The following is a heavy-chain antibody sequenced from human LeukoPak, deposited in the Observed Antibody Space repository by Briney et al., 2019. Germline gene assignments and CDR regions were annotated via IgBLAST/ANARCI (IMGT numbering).Heavy chain of an antibody. V-gene: IGHV3-23*01. J-gene: IGHJ3*02. D-gene: IGHD1-1*01. Sequence: GGSLRLSCAASGFTFSTYAMTWVRQAPGKGLEWVSLISGTGGSTYYADSVKGRFTISRDNAKNSLYLQMNSLRAEDTAVYYCASANDPDAFDIWGQGTMVTVSS. CDR1: GFTFSTYA. CDR3: ASANDPDAFDI. CDR2: ISGTGGST.